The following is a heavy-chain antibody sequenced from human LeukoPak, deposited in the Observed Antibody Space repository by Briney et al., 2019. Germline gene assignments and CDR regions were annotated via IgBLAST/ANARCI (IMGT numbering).Heavy chain of an antibody. CDR2: ISSSADNT. CDR3: AKLTTSNTQYPIDY. Sequence: PGGSLRLSCAASGFTFSNYAMSWVRQAPGKGLEWVSSISSSADNTYHADSVKGRFTISRDNSKNTLYLQMNSLRAEDTALYYCAKLTTSNTQYPIDYWGQGPVVTVSS. J-gene: IGHJ4*02. CDR1: GFTFSNYA. V-gene: IGHV3-23*01. D-gene: IGHD4-17*01.